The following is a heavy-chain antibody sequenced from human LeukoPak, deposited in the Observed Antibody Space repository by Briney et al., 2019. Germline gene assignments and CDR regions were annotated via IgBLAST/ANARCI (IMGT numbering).Heavy chain of an antibody. CDR2: ISDHESGSNE. J-gene: IGHJ4*02. Sequence: GGSLRLSCAASGFTFSSYAMHWVCQAPGKGLEWVALISDHESGSNEYYAASVKGRFTISRDNSRKTLSLQMNTLRIEDTAVYYCARSRGYCGGEAQCDFTYWGQGTLVTVSS. CDR3: ARSRGYCGGEAQCDFTY. V-gene: IGHV3-30-3*01. D-gene: IGHD2-21*01. CDR1: GFTFSSYA.